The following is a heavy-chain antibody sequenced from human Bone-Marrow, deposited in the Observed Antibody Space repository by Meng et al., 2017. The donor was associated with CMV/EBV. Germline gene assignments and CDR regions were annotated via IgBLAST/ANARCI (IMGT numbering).Heavy chain of an antibody. D-gene: IGHD5-24*01. CDR3: VRGMGTD. V-gene: IGHV3-74*03. CDR2: INAEGTMI. CDR1: GFTFSSYA. J-gene: IGHJ4*02. Sequence: GESLKISCAASGFTFSSYAMSWVRQAPGKGLVWVSRINAEGTMITYADSVKGRFTISRDNAKRTLYLQMNSLRIEDSAVYYCVRGMGTDWGQGTLVTVSS.